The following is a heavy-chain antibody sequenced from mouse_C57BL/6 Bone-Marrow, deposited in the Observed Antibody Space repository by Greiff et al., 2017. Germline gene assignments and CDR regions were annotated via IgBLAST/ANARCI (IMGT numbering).Heavy chain of an antibody. D-gene: IGHD2-2*01. J-gene: IGHJ3*01. Sequence: QVQLQQPGAELVRPGTSVKLSCKASGYTFTSYWMHWVKQRPGQGLEWIGVIDPSDSYTNYNQKFKGKATLTVDTSSSTAYMQLSSLTSEYSAVYYCARRGDGYDGAWFAYWGQGTLVTVSA. V-gene: IGHV1-59*01. CDR2: IDPSDSYT. CDR1: GYTFTSYW. CDR3: ARRGDGYDGAWFAY.